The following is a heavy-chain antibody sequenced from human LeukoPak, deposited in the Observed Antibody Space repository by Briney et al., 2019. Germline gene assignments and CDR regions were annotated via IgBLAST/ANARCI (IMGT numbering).Heavy chain of an antibody. J-gene: IGHJ4*02. Sequence: ASVKVSCKASGYTFTSYALHWVRQAPGQSLEGLDWSTTGNGNTIYSQKFQGRVTIIRDTSASTAYMELSSLRSEDTAVYYCAREAYYYGSGSYRYFDYWGQGTLVTVSS. CDR1: GYTFTSYA. CDR3: AREAYYYGSGSYRYFDY. CDR2: STTGNGNT. V-gene: IGHV1-3*04. D-gene: IGHD3-10*01.